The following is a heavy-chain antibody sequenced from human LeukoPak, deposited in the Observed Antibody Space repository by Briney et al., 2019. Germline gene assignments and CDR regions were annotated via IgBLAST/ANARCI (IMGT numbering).Heavy chain of an antibody. CDR3: ARDSYCSGGSCYSSALFFGY. CDR2: IKQGGSEK. J-gene: IGHJ4*02. V-gene: IGHV3-7*01. Sequence: GGSLRLSCAASGFTFSSYEMNWVRQAPGKGLEWVANIKQGGSEKYYVDSVKGRFTISRDNAKNSLYLQMNSLRAEDTAVYYCARDSYCSGGSCYSSALFFGYWGQGTLVTVSS. CDR1: GFTFSSYE. D-gene: IGHD2-15*01.